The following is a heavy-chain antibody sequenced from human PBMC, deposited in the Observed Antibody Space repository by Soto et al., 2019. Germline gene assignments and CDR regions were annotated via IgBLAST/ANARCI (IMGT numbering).Heavy chain of an antibody. CDR1: GDSVSSINAA. CDR2: TYYRSKWYS. J-gene: IGHJ3*02. Sequence: SQTLSLTCAISGDSVSSINAAWNWIRQYPSRGLEWLGRTYYRSKWYSDYAVSVKSRITINPDTSKNQFSLQLNSVTPEDTAVYYCARKDPRSAFDIWGQGTLVSVAS. V-gene: IGHV6-1*01. CDR3: ARKDPRSAFDI.